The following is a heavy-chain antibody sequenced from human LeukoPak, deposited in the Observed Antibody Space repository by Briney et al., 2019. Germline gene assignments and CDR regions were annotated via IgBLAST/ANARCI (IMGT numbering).Heavy chain of an antibody. Sequence: SATLSLTCTVSGYSISSGYYWGWIRQPPGKGLEWIGSIYHSGSTYYNPSLKSRVTISVDTSKNQFSLKLSSVAAADTAVYYCARDREGIVVVTYDAFDIWGQGTMVTVSS. V-gene: IGHV4-38-2*02. CDR1: GYSISSGYY. D-gene: IGHD3-22*01. CDR3: ARDREGIVVVTYDAFDI. J-gene: IGHJ3*02. CDR2: IYHSGST.